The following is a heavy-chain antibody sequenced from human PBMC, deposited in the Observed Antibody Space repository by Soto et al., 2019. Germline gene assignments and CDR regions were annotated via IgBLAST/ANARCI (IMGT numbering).Heavy chain of an antibody. CDR2: IRTNGEGATT. V-gene: IGHV3-15*07. D-gene: IGHD1-1*01. CDR1: GFRFTAAW. Sequence: EVQLVESGGDLVESGGSLRLSCGASGFRFTAAWMNWIRQAPGKGLEWVGLIRTNGEGATTDYATAVRGRFTISRDDSKNIVYLQMNSLQTEDTGVYYCTTDGIAWNSAFDVWGPGTPVIVS. CDR3: TTDGIAWNSAFDV. J-gene: IGHJ3*01.